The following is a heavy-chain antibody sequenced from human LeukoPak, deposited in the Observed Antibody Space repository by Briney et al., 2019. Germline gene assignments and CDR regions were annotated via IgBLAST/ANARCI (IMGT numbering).Heavy chain of an antibody. Sequence: GGSLRLSCVASGFTFSDYSINWVRQAPGKGLEWVSSISSTGTYIYYADSVGGRFTISRDNAKKSVLLQLNSLRADGTAVYYCARLDGQLVGPIDYWGRGTLVTVSS. CDR1: GFTFSDYS. D-gene: IGHD6-6*01. CDR2: ISSTGTYI. V-gene: IGHV3-21*01. CDR3: ARLDGQLVGPIDY. J-gene: IGHJ4*02.